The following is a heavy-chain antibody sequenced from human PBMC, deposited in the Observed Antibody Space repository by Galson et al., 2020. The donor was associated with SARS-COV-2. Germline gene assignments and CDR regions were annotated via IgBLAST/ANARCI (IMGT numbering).Heavy chain of an antibody. CDR1: GFTFSSYA. J-gene: IGHJ4*02. CDR3: AKVGRDGSSAIDY. V-gene: IGHV3-30*04. CDR2: ISYDGSNK. Sequence: SLRLSCVASGFTFSSYAIHWVRQAPGKGLEWVAVISYDGSNKYYADSVKGRFTISRDNSKNTLYLQMNSLRVEDTAVYYCAKVGRDGSSAIDYWGQGTLVTVSS. D-gene: IGHD1-26*01.